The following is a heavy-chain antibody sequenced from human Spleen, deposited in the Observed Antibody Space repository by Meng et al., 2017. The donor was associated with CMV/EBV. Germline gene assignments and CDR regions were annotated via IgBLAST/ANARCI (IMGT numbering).Heavy chain of an antibody. Sequence: SSAASGFRFSTYWMHWVRQAPGKGLMWVSRVSSDGSSTSYADSVQGRFIISRDNAKNTLYLQMNSLRAEDTAVYYCARDSFYDWYFDLWGRGTLVTVSS. CDR3: ARDSFYDWYFDL. CDR1: GFRFSTYW. D-gene: IGHD2-15*01. J-gene: IGHJ2*01. V-gene: IGHV3-74*01. CDR2: VSSDGSST.